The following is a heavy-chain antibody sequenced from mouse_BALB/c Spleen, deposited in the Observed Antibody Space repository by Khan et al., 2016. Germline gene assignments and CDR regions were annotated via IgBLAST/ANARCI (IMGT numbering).Heavy chain of an antibody. Sequence: VQLQQSGAELVKPGASVKLSCTVSGFNIKDTYMYWVKQRPEQGLEWIGRIDPANGNSKYDPKFQGKATITADTSSNTAYLQLSSLTSDDTAVYDCARDYYGSRWDFDVWGAGTTVTVSS. CDR3: ARDYYGSRWDFDV. J-gene: IGHJ1*01. V-gene: IGHV14-3*02. CDR2: IDPANGNS. CDR1: GFNIKDTY. D-gene: IGHD1-1*01.